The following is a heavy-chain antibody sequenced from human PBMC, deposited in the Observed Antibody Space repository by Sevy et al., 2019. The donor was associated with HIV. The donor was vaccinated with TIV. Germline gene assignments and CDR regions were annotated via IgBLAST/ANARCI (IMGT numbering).Heavy chain of an antibody. CDR3: ARGANNLYN. D-gene: IGHD3-10*01. Sequence: GGSLRLSCAASGFTFSRDWMTWVRQAPGKGLEWVAKIKADGSETYSVDSVKGRFSISRDNAKYALYLQMNSLRAEDTAVYYCARGANNLYNWGQGTLVTVSS. J-gene: IGHJ4*02. CDR1: GFTFSRDW. V-gene: IGHV3-7*01. CDR2: IKADGSET.